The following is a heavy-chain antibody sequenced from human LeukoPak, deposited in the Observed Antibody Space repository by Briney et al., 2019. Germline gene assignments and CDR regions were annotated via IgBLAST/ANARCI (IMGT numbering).Heavy chain of an antibody. J-gene: IGHJ4*02. Sequence: NPSETLSLTCTVSGGSVSSGSYYWSWIRQPPGKGLEWIGYIYYSGSTNHNPSLKSRVTISVNTSKYQPSLNLSSVTAADPGVYYCARVVYAGAPYFDYWGQGTPVTVSS. CDR1: GGSVSSGSYY. CDR2: IYYSGST. V-gene: IGHV4-61*01. CDR3: ARVVYAGAPYFDY. D-gene: IGHD2-8*02.